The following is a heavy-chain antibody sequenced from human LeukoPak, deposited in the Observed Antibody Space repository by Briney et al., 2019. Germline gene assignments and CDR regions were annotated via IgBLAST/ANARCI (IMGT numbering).Heavy chain of an antibody. CDR1: GYTFTSYG. Sequence: GASVKVSCKASGYTFTSYGISWVRQAPGQGLEWMGWISAYNGNTNYAQKLQGRVTMTTDTSTSTAYMELRSLRSDDTAVYYCARDRGLVVPAASKTYYYYYMDVWGKGTTVTVSS. J-gene: IGHJ6*03. CDR2: ISAYNGNT. V-gene: IGHV1-18*01. CDR3: ARDRGLVVPAASKTYYYYYMDV. D-gene: IGHD2-2*01.